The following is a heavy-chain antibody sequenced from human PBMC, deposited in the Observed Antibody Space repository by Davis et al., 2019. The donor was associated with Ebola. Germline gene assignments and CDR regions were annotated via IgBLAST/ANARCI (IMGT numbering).Heavy chain of an antibody. D-gene: IGHD1-1*01. J-gene: IGHJ4*02. V-gene: IGHV3-7*03. CDR3: ARGRRGNYPVYSFLY. CDR1: GFTFSTSW. Sequence: GESLKISCGAFGFTFSTSWMGWVRQPPGKGLEWVATINWDEKEKYYVDSVRGRFTISRDNGKNSLYLQMNSLSAEDTAIYYCARGRRGNYPVYSFLYWGQGTLVTVSS. CDR2: INWDEKEK.